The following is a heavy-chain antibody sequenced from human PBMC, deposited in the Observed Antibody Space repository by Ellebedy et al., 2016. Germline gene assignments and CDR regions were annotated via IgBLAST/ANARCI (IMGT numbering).Heavy chain of an antibody. D-gene: IGHD4-23*01. CDR1: GFTFRTYV. V-gene: IGHV3-33*05. CDR3: VTRHNGGFDI. CDR2: ISDDGSRQ. J-gene: IGHJ3*02. Sequence: GESLKISXAASGFTFRTYVMHWVRQSPGKGLEWVAVISDDGSRQYYTDSVKGRFTISRDNSKFRVYLQMNSLGAEDTAVYYCVTRHNGGFDIWGQGTMVTVSS.